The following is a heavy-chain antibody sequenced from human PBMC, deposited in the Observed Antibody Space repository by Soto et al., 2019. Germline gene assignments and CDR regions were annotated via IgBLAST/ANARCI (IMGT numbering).Heavy chain of an antibody. J-gene: IGHJ4*02. Sequence: SETLSLTCTVSGGSISSYYWSWIRQPPGKGLEWIGYIYYSGSTNYNPSLKSRVTISVDTSKNQFSLKLSSVTAADTAVYYCARASYDYVWGSYRNGPYYFDYWGQGTLVTVSS. CDR3: ARASYDYVWGSYRNGPYYFDY. CDR1: GGSISSYY. V-gene: IGHV4-59*01. D-gene: IGHD3-16*02. CDR2: IYYSGST.